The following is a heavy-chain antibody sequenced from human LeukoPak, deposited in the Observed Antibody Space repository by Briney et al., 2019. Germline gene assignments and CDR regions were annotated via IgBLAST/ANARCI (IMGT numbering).Heavy chain of an antibody. CDR1: GGTFSSYA. Sequence: ASVKVSCKASGGTFSSYAISWVRQAPGQGLEWMGRIIPIFGTANYAQKFQGRVTITTDESTSTAYMKLSSLRSEDTAVYYCARAISRRDGSPLGDYWGQGTLVTVSS. D-gene: IGHD5-24*01. CDR2: IIPIFGTA. V-gene: IGHV1-69*05. J-gene: IGHJ4*02. CDR3: ARAISRRDGSPLGDY.